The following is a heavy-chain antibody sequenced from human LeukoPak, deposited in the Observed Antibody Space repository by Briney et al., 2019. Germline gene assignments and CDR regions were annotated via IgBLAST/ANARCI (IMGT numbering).Heavy chain of an antibody. CDR1: GGSTSSYY. CDR2: IYYSGST. Sequence: SETLSLTCTVSGGSTSSYYWSWIRQPPGKGLEWIGYIYYSGSTNYNPSLKSRVTISVDTSKNQFSLKLSSVTAADTAVYYCARGRSTLDPWGQGTLVTVSS. V-gene: IGHV4-59*01. D-gene: IGHD2-2*01. J-gene: IGHJ5*02. CDR3: ARGRSTLDP.